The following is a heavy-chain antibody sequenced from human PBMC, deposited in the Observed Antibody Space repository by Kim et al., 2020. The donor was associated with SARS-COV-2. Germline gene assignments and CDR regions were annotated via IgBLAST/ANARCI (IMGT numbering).Heavy chain of an antibody. CDR3: TNDILSSYAMDV. J-gene: IGHJ6*02. V-gene: IGHV3-73*01. Sequence: GGSLRLSCSASGFTFSDSAIHWVRRASGRGLEWVGRIRNKNNRYATEYAASMKGRFTISRDESKRTAFLQMNSLKTEDTAVYYCTNDILSSYAMDVWGQGTTVTVYS. CDR1: GFTFSDSA. CDR2: IRNKNNRYAT. D-gene: IGHD3-9*01.